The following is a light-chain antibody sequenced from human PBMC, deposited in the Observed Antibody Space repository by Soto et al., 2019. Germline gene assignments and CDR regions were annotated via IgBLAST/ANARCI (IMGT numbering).Light chain of an antibody. V-gene: IGKV1-39*01. CDR3: QQSFSTPPT. Sequence: DIPMTQSPSSLSASVGDRVTITCRASQSIGTYLNWYLQKPGKAPQLLIHAASSLQTGVPSRFSGSGSGTEFTLTISSLQPEDFASFHCQQSFSTPPTFGQGTKLAIK. CDR2: AAS. CDR1: QSIGTY. J-gene: IGKJ2*01.